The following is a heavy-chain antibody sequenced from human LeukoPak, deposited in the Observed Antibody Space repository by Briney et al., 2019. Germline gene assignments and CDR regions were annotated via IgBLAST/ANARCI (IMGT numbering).Heavy chain of an antibody. CDR1: GGSISSGGYY. Sequence: SETLSLTCTVSGGSISSGGYYWSWIRQHPGKGLEWIGYIYYSGSTYYNPSLKSRVTISVDTSKNQFSLKLSSVTAADTAVYYCAIASSPAVRSPSGYYYYGMDVWGQGTTVTVSS. CDR2: IYYSGST. CDR3: AIASSPAVRSPSGYYYYGMDV. V-gene: IGHV4-31*03. J-gene: IGHJ6*02. D-gene: IGHD6-6*01.